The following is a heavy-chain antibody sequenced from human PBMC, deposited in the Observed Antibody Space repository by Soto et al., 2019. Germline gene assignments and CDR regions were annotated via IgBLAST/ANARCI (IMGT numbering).Heavy chain of an antibody. V-gene: IGHV3-23*01. J-gene: IGHJ4*02. CDR2: ISGSGGST. D-gene: IGHD3-10*01. CDR1: GFTFSSYA. Sequence: GGSLRLSCAASGFTFSSYATSWVRQAPGKGLEWVSAISGSGGSTYYADSVKGRFTISRDNSKNTLYLQMNSLRAEDTAVYYCARKGYGSGSYYVDYWGQGTLVTVSS. CDR3: ARKGYGSGSYYVDY.